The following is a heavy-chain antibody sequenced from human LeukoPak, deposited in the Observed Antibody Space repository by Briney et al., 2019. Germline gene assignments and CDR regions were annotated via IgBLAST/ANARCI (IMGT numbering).Heavy chain of an antibody. CDR3: ARLYCSGGSCLCDY. V-gene: IGHV4-59*08. CDR1: GGSISSYY. D-gene: IGHD2-15*01. CDR2: IYYSGST. Sequence: SETLSLTCTVSGGSISSYYWSWIRQPPGKGLGWIGYIYYSGSTNYNPSLKSRVTISVDTSKNQFSLKLSSVTAADTAVYYCARLYCSGGSCLCDYWGQGTLVTVSS. J-gene: IGHJ4*02.